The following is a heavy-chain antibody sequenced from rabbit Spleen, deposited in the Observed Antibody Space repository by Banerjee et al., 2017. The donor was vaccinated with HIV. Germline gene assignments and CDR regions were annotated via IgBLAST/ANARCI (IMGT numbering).Heavy chain of an antibody. Sequence: QSLEESGGDLIKPGASLTLTCTASGFSFSSGYNMCWVRQAPGKGLEWIGCIYTGSSGTWFATWAKGRFTISKTSSTTVTLQMTSLTAADTATYFCARSLGRGSDTYTFNLWGPGPLVTVS. V-gene: IGHV1S40*01. J-gene: IGHJ4*01. D-gene: IGHD1-1*01. CDR1: GFSFSSGYN. CDR3: ARSLGRGSDTYTFNL. CDR2: IYTGSSGT.